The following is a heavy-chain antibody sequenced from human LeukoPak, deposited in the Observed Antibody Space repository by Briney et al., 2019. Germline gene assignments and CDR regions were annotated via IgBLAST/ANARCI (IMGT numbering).Heavy chain of an antibody. Sequence: PGGSLRLSCAASGFTFSSYSMSWVRQAPGKGLEWVSSISSSSSYIYYADSVKGRFTISRDNAKNSLCLQMNSLRAEDTAVYYCARDLVWPPQQFDYWGQGTLVTVSS. CDR2: ISSSSSYI. CDR1: GFTFSSYS. CDR3: ARDLVWPPQQFDY. D-gene: IGHD1-1*01. J-gene: IGHJ4*02. V-gene: IGHV3-21*01.